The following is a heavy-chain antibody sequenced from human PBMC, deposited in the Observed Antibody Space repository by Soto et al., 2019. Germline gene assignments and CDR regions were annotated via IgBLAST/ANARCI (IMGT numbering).Heavy chain of an antibody. D-gene: IGHD1-26*01. CDR3: ARGIDGADLDY. CDR1: GFSVSSNY. V-gene: IGHV3-66*01. Sequence: EVQLVESGGGLVQPGGSLRLSCAVSGFSVSSNYMSWVRQAPGKGLEWVSLLYSDGKTYYADSLKGRFTISRDNSKNTLYLQMNSLRDDDTAVYYCARGIDGADLDYWGQGTLVTVSS. J-gene: IGHJ4*02. CDR2: LYSDGKT.